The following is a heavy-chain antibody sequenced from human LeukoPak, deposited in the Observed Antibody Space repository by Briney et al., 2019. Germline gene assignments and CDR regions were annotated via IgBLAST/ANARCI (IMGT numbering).Heavy chain of an antibody. D-gene: IGHD2-2*01. CDR1: GFSISSGYY. CDR3: ARNGTNNYFDY. CDR2: IYHSGST. Sequence: PSETLSLTCAGSGFSISSGYYWGWIRQPPGKGLEWIGSIYHSGSTHYNPSLKSRVTISVDTSKNQFSLKLSSVTAADTAVYYCARNGTNNYFDYWGQGTLVTVSS. J-gene: IGHJ4*02. V-gene: IGHV4-38-2*01.